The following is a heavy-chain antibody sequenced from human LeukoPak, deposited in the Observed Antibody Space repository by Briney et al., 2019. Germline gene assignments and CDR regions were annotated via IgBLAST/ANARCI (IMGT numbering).Heavy chain of an antibody. CDR2: IYYSGST. CDR1: GGSISSSSYY. D-gene: IGHD2-2*01. Sequence: SETLSLTCTVSGGSISSSSYYWGWIRQPPGKGLEWIGSIYYSGSTYYNPSLKSRVTISVDTSKNQFSLKLSSVTAADTAVYYCARGDCSSTSCYFFDYWGQGTLVTVSS. J-gene: IGHJ4*02. CDR3: ARGDCSSTSCYFFDY. V-gene: IGHV4-39*01.